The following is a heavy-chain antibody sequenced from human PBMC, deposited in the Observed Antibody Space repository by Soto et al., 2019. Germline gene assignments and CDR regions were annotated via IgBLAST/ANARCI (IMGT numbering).Heavy chain of an antibody. CDR3: AASSGYFLRDY. D-gene: IGHD3-22*01. V-gene: IGHV1-46*01. CDR1: ADSFSSFY. Sequence: QVQLVQSGAEVKKPGASVKLSCKASADSFSSFYIHWVRQAPGQGLEWMGLISPIGDSTEYAQKFQGRVTMTRDTSTRTVYMVLSSLSYEDTASYYCAASSGYFLRDYWGQGTLVTVSS. CDR2: ISPIGDST. J-gene: IGHJ4*02.